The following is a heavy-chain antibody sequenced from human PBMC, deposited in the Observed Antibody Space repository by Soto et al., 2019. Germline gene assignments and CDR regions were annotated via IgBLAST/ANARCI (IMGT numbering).Heavy chain of an antibody. D-gene: IGHD2-2*02. J-gene: IGHJ6*02. CDR3: ARDREIVVVPAAISNYYYGMDV. Sequence: QVQLVQSGAEVKKPGASVKVSCKASGYTFTSYGISWVRQAPGQGLEWMGWISAYNGNTNYAQKLQGRVTMTTDTSTSTAYMELRSLRSDDTAVYYCARDREIVVVPAAISNYYYGMDVWCQGTTVTVSS. CDR1: GYTFTSYG. CDR2: ISAYNGNT. V-gene: IGHV1-18*04.